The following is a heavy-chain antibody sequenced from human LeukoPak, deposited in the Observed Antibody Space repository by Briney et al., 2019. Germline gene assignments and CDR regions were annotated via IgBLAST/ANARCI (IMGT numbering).Heavy chain of an antibody. CDR2: IASSGST. CDR3: AGDGIGYSWCGDCYVHDS. V-gene: IGHV4-61*02. CDR1: GDSISSDPFY. J-gene: IGHJ4*02. Sequence: PSETLSLTCTVSGDSISSDPFYWSWVREPAGDGLDWIGRIASSGSTDFNASFKSRVSMSVDTSKNQFSLKLTSVTAADTAVYYCAGDGIGYSWCGDCYVHDSWGQGTPVTVSS. D-gene: IGHD2-21*02.